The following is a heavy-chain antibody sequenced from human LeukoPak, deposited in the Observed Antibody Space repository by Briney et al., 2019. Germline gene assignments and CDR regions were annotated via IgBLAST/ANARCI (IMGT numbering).Heavy chain of an antibody. CDR2: IYYSGST. V-gene: IGHV4-61*08. Sequence: SETLSLTCTVSGGSISSGGYYWSWIRQHPGKGLEWIGYIYYSGSTNYNPSLKSRVTISVDTSKNQFSLKLSSVTAADTAVYYCATHVRLDAFDIWGQGTMVTASS. J-gene: IGHJ3*02. D-gene: IGHD3-16*01. CDR3: ATHVRLDAFDI. CDR1: GGSISSGGYY.